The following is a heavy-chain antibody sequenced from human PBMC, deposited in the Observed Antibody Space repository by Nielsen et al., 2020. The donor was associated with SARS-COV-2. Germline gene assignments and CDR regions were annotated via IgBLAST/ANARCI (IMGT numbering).Heavy chain of an antibody. V-gene: IGHV3-30*03. J-gene: IGHJ6*02. CDR2: ISYDGSNK. CDR3: ASLNHYYYYGMDV. CDR1: GFTFSSYG. Sequence: GGSLRLSCAASGFTFSSYGMHWVRQAPGKGLEWVAVISYDGSNKYYADSVKGRFTISRDNAKNSLYLQMNSLRAEDTAVYYCASLNHYYYYGMDVWGQGTTVTVSS.